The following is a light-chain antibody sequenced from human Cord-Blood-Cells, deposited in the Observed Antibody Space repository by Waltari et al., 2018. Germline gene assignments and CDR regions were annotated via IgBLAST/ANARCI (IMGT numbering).Light chain of an antibody. Sequence: QSALTQPRSVSGSPGQSVTIPCTGTSSEVGGYNYVPWYQQHPGKAPKLMIYDVSKRPSGVPDRFSGSKSGNTASLTISGLQAEDEADYYCCSYAGSYTKVFGGGTKLTVL. J-gene: IGLJ2*01. CDR1: SSEVGGYNY. CDR2: DVS. V-gene: IGLV2-11*01. CDR3: CSYAGSYTKV.